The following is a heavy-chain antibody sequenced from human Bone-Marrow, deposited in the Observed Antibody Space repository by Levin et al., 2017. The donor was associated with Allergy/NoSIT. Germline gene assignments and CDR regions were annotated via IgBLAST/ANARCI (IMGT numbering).Heavy chain of an antibody. D-gene: IGHD5-18*01. CDR1: GFTFGDHY. Sequence: GGSLRLSCAASGFTFGDHYMSWIRQAPGKGLEWVSYIPSSGSYTNYADSVRGRFTISRDNAKSSLYLQMNSLRAEDTAVYYCARVFGPGYSFGYGDYWGQGALVTVSS. CDR2: IPSSGSYT. J-gene: IGHJ4*02. V-gene: IGHV3-11*05. CDR3: ARVFGPGYSFGYGDY.